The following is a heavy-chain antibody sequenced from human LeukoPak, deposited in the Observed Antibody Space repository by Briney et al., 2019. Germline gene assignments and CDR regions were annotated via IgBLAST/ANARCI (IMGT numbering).Heavy chain of an antibody. CDR1: GYTFTGYY. J-gene: IGHJ4*02. V-gene: IGHV1-2*02. CDR3: ARVQAECSGGSRYYNY. CDR2: INPNSGGT. D-gene: IGHD2-15*01. Sequence: ASVKVSCKASGYTFTGYYMHWVRQAPGQGLEWMGWINPNSGGTNYAQRFQGRVTMTRDTSISTAYMELSRLRSDDTAVYYCARVQAECSGGSRYYNYWGQGTLVTVSS.